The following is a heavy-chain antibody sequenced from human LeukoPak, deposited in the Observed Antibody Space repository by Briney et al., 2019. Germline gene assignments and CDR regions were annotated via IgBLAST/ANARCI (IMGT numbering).Heavy chain of an antibody. Sequence: SETLSLTCTVSGGSISSYYWSWIRQPPGKGLEWIGYIYYSGSTNYNPSLKSRVTISVDTSKNQFSLKLSSVTAADTAVYYCARGGYSYGYETYYIDYWGQGTLVTVSS. CDR1: GGSISSYY. CDR2: IYYSGST. CDR3: ARGGYSYGYETYYIDY. V-gene: IGHV4-59*01. D-gene: IGHD5-18*01. J-gene: IGHJ4*02.